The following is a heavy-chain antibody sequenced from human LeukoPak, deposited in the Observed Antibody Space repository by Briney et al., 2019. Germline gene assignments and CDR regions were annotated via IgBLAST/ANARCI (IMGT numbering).Heavy chain of an antibody. CDR2: ISSSSTYI. V-gene: IGHV3-21*01. D-gene: IGHD2-15*01. J-gene: IGHJ4*02. Sequence: PGGSLRLSCAASGFTFGSYNMNWVRQAPGKGLEWVSSISSSSTYIYYADSVKGRFTISRDNSKNTLYLQMNSLRAEDTAVYYCARDPQRYCSGGSCYSVDYWGQGTLVTVSS. CDR3: ARDPQRYCSGGSCYSVDY. CDR1: GFTFGSYN.